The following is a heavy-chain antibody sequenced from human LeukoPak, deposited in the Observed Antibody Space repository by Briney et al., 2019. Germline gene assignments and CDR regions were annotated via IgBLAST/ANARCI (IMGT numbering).Heavy chain of an antibody. CDR3: VSFYETY. CDR1: GFTFRTYW. J-gene: IGHJ4*02. D-gene: IGHD2/OR15-2a*01. CDR2: INSDGSWT. V-gene: IGHV3-74*01. Sequence: GGSLRLSCAVSGFTFRTYWMHWVRQVPGEGLVWVSHINSDGSWTSYADSVKGRFTISKDNAKNTVYLQMNSLRAEDTAVYYCVSFYETYWGRGTLVTVSS.